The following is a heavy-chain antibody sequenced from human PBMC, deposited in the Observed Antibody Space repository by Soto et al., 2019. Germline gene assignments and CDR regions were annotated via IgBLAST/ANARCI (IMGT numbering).Heavy chain of an antibody. D-gene: IGHD6-6*01. CDR2: INPNSGGT. J-gene: IGHJ5*02. Sequence: ASVKVSCKASGYTFTGYYMHWVRQAPGQGLEWMGWINPNSGGTNYAQKFQGWVTMTRDTSISTAYMELSRLRSDDTAVYYCARGPPFEYSSSYNWFDPWGKGTLVTVSS. CDR3: ARGPPFEYSSSYNWFDP. V-gene: IGHV1-2*04. CDR1: GYTFTGYY.